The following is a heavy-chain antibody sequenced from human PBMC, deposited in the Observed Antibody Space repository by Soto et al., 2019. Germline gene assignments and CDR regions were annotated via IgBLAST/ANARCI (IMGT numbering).Heavy chain of an antibody. D-gene: IGHD3-16*01. CDR1: GITFSRYA. J-gene: IGHJ4*02. Sequence: QVEFMQSGGGVVQPGRSLRLSCATSGITFSRYAMHWVRQAPGKRMEWVAVVFFDGNNKYYGDSVKGRFTVSRDNSKNTTYLQMNGLRPEDSGVYYCTKGGTVPFDYWGQGGLVSVSS. V-gene: IGHV3-30*18. CDR3: TKGGTVPFDY. CDR2: VFFDGNNK.